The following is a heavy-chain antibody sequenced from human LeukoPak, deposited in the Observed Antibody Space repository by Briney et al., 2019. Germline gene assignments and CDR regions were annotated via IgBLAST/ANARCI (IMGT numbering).Heavy chain of an antibody. J-gene: IGHJ3*02. Sequence: PGGSLRLSCEASGFIFSSSSMNWVRQAPGKGLEWVSYISSSSSTIYYAASVKGRFTISRDNAKNSLYLQLNSLRDEDTAVYYCARESAFDIWGQGTMVTVSS. CDR3: ARESAFDI. CDR1: GFIFSSSS. V-gene: IGHV3-48*02. CDR2: ISSSSSTI.